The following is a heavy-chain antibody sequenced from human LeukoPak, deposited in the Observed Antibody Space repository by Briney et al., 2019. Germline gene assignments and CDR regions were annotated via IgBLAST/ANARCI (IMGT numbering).Heavy chain of an antibody. Sequence: GVSLEISCKGSGYTFTNYWIGWVRQMPGKGLEFMGIIYPGDSDTRYSPSFQGQVTISVDKSINTAYLQWSSLKASDSAMYYCARAGYSNRWGGVDYWGQGTLVTVSS. CDR2: IYPGDSDT. CDR1: GYTFTNYW. V-gene: IGHV5-51*01. J-gene: IGHJ4*02. CDR3: ARAGYSNRWGGVDY. D-gene: IGHD2/OR15-2a*01.